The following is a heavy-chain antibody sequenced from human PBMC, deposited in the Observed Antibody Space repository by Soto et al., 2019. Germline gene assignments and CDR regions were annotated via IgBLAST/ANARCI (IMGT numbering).Heavy chain of an antibody. CDR1: GYTFTNHG. V-gene: IGHV1-18*01. CDR2: ISAYNGFT. CDR3: ARGGTYYDPSKTYSEFGLGHDDH. D-gene: IGHD3-10*01. Sequence: ASVKVSCKASGYTFTNHGITWVRQAPGQGLDWMGWISAYNGFTSYAQKLQGRVTMTTDTSTTTAYMELRSLRSDDTAVYYCARGGTYYDPSKTYSEFGLGHDDHWGQGTLVTVSS. J-gene: IGHJ4*02.